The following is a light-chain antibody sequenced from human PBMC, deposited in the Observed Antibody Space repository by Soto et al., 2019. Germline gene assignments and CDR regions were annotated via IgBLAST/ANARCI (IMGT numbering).Light chain of an antibody. CDR3: SSYISGSIPFV. J-gene: IGLJ1*01. CDR1: SSDVGGYNS. V-gene: IGLV2-14*01. Sequence: QSALTQPASVSGSPGQSITISCTGTSSDVGGYNSVSWYQLHPGKAPKLMIFDVSNRPSGVSDRFSGSKSGNTASLTISGLQAEDEADYYCSSYISGSIPFVFGTGTRSPS. CDR2: DVS.